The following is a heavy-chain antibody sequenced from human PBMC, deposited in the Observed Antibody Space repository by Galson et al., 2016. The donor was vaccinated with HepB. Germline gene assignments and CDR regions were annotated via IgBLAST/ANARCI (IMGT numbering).Heavy chain of an antibody. CDR3: AREKHGILTGYYLDY. Sequence: GSLRLSCAASGFTFSSYEMNWVRQAPGKGLEWVSYISSSGTTIYYADSVKGRFTISRDNAKNSLYLQMNSLRAEDTAVYYCAREKHGILTGYYLDYWGQGTLVTVSS. J-gene: IGHJ4*02. CDR2: ISSSGTTI. V-gene: IGHV3-48*03. D-gene: IGHD3-9*01. CDR1: GFTFSSYE.